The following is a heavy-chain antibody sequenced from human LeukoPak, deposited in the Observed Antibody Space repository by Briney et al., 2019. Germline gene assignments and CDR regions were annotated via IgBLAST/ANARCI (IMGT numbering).Heavy chain of an antibody. J-gene: IGHJ4*02. V-gene: IGHV3-30*03. CDR3: ARGTFYYGDNYNTRAFGQPFDS. Sequence: GRSLRLSCVASGFSFSAYAITWVRQAPGKGLDWLSDISYDGTDKNYADSVRGRFTISRDNSKNTLYLQINSLRAEDTAIYYCARGTFYYGDNYNTRAFGQPFDSWGQGTLVTVSS. D-gene: IGHD4/OR15-4a*01. CDR1: GFSFSAYA. CDR2: ISYDGTDK.